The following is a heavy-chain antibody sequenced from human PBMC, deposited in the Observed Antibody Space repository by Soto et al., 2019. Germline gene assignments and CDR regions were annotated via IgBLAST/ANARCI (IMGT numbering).Heavy chain of an antibody. CDR3: ARDIGPSGGSCYSCGPTNWFDP. Sequence: GGSLRLSCAASGFTFSSYGMHWVRQAPGKGLEWVAVIWYDGSNKYYADSVKGRFTISRDNSKNTLYLQMNSLRAEDTAVYYCARDIGPSGGSCYSCGPTNWFDPWGQGTLVTVSS. CDR2: IWYDGSNK. V-gene: IGHV3-33*01. J-gene: IGHJ5*02. D-gene: IGHD2-15*01. CDR1: GFTFSSYG.